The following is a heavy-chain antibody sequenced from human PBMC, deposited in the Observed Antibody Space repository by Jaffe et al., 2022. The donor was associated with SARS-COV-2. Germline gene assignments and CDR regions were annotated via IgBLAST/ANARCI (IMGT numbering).Heavy chain of an antibody. J-gene: IGHJ4*02. CDR2: IKTDGSET. CDR3: ARPPNWGAFDY. D-gene: IGHD7-27*01. Sequence: EVQLVESGGGLVQPGGSLRLSCVASGFTFRTYWMNWVRQAPGKGLESVATIKTDGSETYYVDSVKGRFTISRDNARNSLFLQMNSLRVEDTAVYYCARPPNWGAFDYWGQGALVTVSS. V-gene: IGHV3-7*03. CDR1: GFTFRTYW.